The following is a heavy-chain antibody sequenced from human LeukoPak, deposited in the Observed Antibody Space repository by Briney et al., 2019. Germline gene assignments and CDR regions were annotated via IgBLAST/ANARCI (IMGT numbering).Heavy chain of an antibody. J-gene: IGHJ3*02. CDR2: IYYSGST. Sequence: SETLSLTCTVSGGSISSSSYYWGWIRQPPGTGLEWIGSIYYSGSTYYNPSLKSRVTISVDTSKNQFSLKLSSVTAADTAVYYCARPRYSGYDLDAFDIWGQGTMVTVSS. CDR3: ARPRYSGYDLDAFDI. CDR1: GGSISSSSYY. D-gene: IGHD5-12*01. V-gene: IGHV4-39*01.